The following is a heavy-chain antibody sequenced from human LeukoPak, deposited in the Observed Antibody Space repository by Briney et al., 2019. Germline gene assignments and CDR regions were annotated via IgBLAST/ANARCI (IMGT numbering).Heavy chain of an antibody. CDR3: ARDHNYAFDN. CDR2: IGISSGNT. CDR1: GFPFSDYS. D-gene: IGHD1-1*01. V-gene: IGHV3-48*04. Sequence: GGSLRLSCTASGFPFSDYSMNWVRQTPGKGLEWISYIGISSGNTKYADSVKGRFTISADNARNSLYLQMNSLRVEDTAVYYCARDHNYAFDNWGQGTLVSVSS. J-gene: IGHJ4*02.